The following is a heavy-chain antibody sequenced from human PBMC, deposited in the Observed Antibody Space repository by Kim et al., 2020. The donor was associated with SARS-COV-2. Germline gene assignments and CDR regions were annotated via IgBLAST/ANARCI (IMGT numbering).Heavy chain of an antibody. CDR1: GGSISSGGYY. D-gene: IGHD2-2*01. CDR3: PRYCSSTSCRWFDP. Sequence: SETLSLTCTVSGGSISSGGYYWSWIRQYPGKGLEWIGYIYYSGSTYYNPSLRSRVSISVDTSKNQFSLKLNSVTAADTAVYYCPRYCSSTSCRWFDPWG. CDR2: IYYSGST. J-gene: IGHJ5*02. V-gene: IGHV4-31*03.